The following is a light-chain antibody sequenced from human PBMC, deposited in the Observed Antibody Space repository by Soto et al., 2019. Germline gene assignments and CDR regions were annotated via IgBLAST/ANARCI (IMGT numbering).Light chain of an antibody. CDR2: GAS. CDR1: QSVSSSY. Sequence: EIVLTQSPGTLSLSPGERATLSCRASQSVSSSYLAWYQQKPGQAPRLLIFGASSSATGIPDRFSGSGSGTDFTLTISRLEPEDFAVYYCQQYGSSPPAWTFGQGTKVDIK. CDR3: QQYGSSPPAWT. V-gene: IGKV3-20*01. J-gene: IGKJ1*01.